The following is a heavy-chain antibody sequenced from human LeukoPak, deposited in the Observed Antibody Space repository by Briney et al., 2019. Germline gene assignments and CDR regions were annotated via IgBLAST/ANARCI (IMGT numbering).Heavy chain of an antibody. Sequence: GESLKISCKGSGYRFPTSWIAWVRQMPGKGFEWMGVIYPDDPDTIYNPSFEGQVTFSVDKSISTAYLQWSSLKAPDTAIYYCARGAYGSGSSYTFYGMDVWGQGTPVAVSS. J-gene: IGHJ6*02. V-gene: IGHV5-51*01. CDR3: ARGAYGSGSSYTFYGMDV. CDR2: IYPDDPDT. D-gene: IGHD3-10*01. CDR1: GYRFPTSW.